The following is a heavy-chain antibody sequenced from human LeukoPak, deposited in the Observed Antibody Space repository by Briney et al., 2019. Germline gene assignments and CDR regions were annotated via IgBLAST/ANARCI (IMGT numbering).Heavy chain of an antibody. J-gene: IGHJ4*02. CDR3: ARDTPVVPTGYFDY. CDR2: ISSSSYI. D-gene: IGHD2-2*01. Sequence: GGSLRLSCAASGFTFSRYSMNWVRQAPGKGLEWVSSISSSSYIHYADSVKGRFTIPRDNAKNSLYLQMNSLRAEDTAVYYCARDTPVVPTGYFDYWGQGTLVTVSS. V-gene: IGHV3-21*01. CDR1: GFTFSRYS.